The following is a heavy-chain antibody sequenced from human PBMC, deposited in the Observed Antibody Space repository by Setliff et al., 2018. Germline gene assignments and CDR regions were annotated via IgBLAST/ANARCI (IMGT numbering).Heavy chain of an antibody. Sequence: PSETLSLTCDITGGAVSGFYWSWIRQTPGKDLEWIGEISHNGRVSSSPSLKSRVTISVDRAKNHFSLKLTSVTAADTAMYYCARSRYYDSSGNNYGLDYWGQGTLVTVSS. V-gene: IGHV4-34*01. CDR1: GGAVSGFY. D-gene: IGHD3-22*01. CDR2: ISHNGRV. J-gene: IGHJ4*02. CDR3: ARSRYYDSSGNNYGLDY.